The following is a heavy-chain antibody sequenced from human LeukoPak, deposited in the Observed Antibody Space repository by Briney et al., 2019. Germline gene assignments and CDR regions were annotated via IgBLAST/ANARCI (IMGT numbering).Heavy chain of an antibody. D-gene: IGHD2-15*01. V-gene: IGHV5-51*01. CDR2: IYPGDSDT. CDR3: VLADCSGGSCYSPVDP. Sequence: GESLKISCKGSGYSFTSYWIGWVRQIPGKGLEWMGIIYPGDSDTRYSPSFQGQVTISADKSISTAYLQWSSLKASDTAMYYCVLADCSGGSCYSPVDPWGQGTLVTVSS. CDR1: GYSFTSYW. J-gene: IGHJ5*02.